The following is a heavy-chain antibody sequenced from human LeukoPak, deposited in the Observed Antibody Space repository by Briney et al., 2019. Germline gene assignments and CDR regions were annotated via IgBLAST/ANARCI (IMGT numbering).Heavy chain of an antibody. CDR2: INNSGST. Sequence: PSQALSLTCAVYGGSFSGYYWSWIRQPPGKGLEWIGEINNSGSTNYNPSLKSRVNISVDTSKNQFSLKVSSVTAADTAVYYCARKWELHAFDIWGQGTRVTVSS. CDR3: ARKWELHAFDI. J-gene: IGHJ3*02. D-gene: IGHD1-26*01. V-gene: IGHV4-34*01. CDR1: GGSFSGYY.